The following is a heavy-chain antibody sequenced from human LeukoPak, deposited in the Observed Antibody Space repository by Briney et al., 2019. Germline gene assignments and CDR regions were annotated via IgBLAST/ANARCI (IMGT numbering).Heavy chain of an antibody. CDR1: GGTFSSYA. Sequence: GASVKVSCKASGGTFSSYAISWVRQAPGQGLEWMGGIIPIYGTANYAQKFQGRVTMTTDTSTSTAYMELRSLRSDDTAVYYCARGRYYDSSGYSPGDYWGQGTLVTVSS. J-gene: IGHJ4*02. D-gene: IGHD3-22*01. CDR3: ARGRYYDSSGYSPGDY. CDR2: IIPIYGTA. V-gene: IGHV1-69*05.